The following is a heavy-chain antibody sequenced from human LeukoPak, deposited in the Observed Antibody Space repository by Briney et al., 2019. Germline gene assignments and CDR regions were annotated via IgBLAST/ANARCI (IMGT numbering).Heavy chain of an antibody. CDR3: ARIRGGGFDY. D-gene: IGHD3-16*01. J-gene: IGHJ4*02. Sequence: SGPTLVNPTQTLTLPCTFSGFSLSTSGMCVSWIRQPPGKALEWLARIDWDDDKYYSTSLKTRLTISKDTTNNQVVLTKTNRDPVDTATYYCARIRGGGFDYRGQGTLVTVSS. CDR2: IDWDDDK. V-gene: IGHV2-70*11. CDR1: GFSLSTSGMC.